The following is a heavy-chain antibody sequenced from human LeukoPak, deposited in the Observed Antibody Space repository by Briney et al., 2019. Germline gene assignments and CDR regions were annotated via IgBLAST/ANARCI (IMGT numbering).Heavy chain of an antibody. CDR1: GGTFSSYA. D-gene: IGHD6-6*01. CDR3: ARGLYIAALYFDY. J-gene: IGHJ4*02. Sequence: GASVKVSCKAPGGTFSSYAISWVRQAPGQGLEWMGGIIPIFGTANYAQKFQGRVTITADKSTSTAYMELSSLRSEDTAVYHCARGLYIAALYFDYWGQGTLVTVSS. CDR2: IIPIFGTA. V-gene: IGHV1-69*06.